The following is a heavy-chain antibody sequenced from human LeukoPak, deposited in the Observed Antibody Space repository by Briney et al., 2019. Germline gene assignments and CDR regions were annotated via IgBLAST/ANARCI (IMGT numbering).Heavy chain of an antibody. D-gene: IGHD4-17*01. Sequence: GGSLRLSCAASGFTFSSYWMSWVRQAPGKGLEWVANIKQDGSEKYYVDSVKGRFTISRDNAKNSLYLQMNSLRAEDTAVYYCARDRTRGTVTLDPWGQGTLVTVSS. J-gene: IGHJ5*02. CDR2: IKQDGSEK. V-gene: IGHV3-7*01. CDR3: ARDRTRGTVTLDP. CDR1: GFTFSSYW.